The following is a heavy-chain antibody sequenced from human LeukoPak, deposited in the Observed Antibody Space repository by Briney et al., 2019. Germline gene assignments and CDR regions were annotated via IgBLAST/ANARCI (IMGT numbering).Heavy chain of an antibody. CDR3: ARVRGYYDFWSGYYSTGYYYGMDV. D-gene: IGHD3-3*01. V-gene: IGHV4-30-2*01. Sequence: SETLSLTCAVSGGSISSGGYYWSWIRQPPGKGLEWIGYIYHSGSTYYNPSLKSRVTISVDRSKNQFSLKLSSVTAADTAVYYCARVRGYYDFWSGYYSTGYYYGMDVWGQGTTVTVSS. J-gene: IGHJ6*02. CDR1: GGSISSGGYY. CDR2: IYHSGST.